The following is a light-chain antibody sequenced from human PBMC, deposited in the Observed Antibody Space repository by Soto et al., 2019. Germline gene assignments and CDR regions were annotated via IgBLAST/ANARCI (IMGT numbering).Light chain of an antibody. J-gene: IGLJ1*01. V-gene: IGLV2-14*01. CDR1: SSDVGGYNY. CDR3: SSYSSSSTLCV. CDR2: EVT. Sequence: QSVLTQPPSVSGAPGQGVTISCAGSSSDVGGYNYVSWYQQHPGKAPKLMIYEVTNRPSGVSNRFSGSKSGNRASLTISGLQAEDEADYYCSSYSSSSTLCVFGSGTKVTVL.